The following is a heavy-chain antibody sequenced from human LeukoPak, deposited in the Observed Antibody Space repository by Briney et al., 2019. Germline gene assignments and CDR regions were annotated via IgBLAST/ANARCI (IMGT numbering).Heavy chain of an antibody. Sequence: TGGSLRLSCAASGFTFSGSAMHWVRQASGKGLEWVGRNRSKANSYATAYAASVKGRFTISRDDSKNTAYLQMNGLKTEDTAVYYCTRRGRVNDYWGQGTLVTVSS. J-gene: IGHJ4*02. CDR2: NRSKANSYAT. CDR1: GFTFSGSA. CDR3: TRRGRVNDY. V-gene: IGHV3-73*01. D-gene: IGHD3-10*01.